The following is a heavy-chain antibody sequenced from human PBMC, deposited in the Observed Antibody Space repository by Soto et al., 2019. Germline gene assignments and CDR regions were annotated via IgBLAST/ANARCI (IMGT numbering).Heavy chain of an antibody. Sequence: QVQLVQSGAEVQKPGSSVKVSCKASGHIFNSYAFSWVGQAPGQGLEWMGGLIPVFGSADYAQEFQGRVTITADESTSTAYMEVSSLTSEDTAVYYCARGSDFWSGNPPHYYYSMDVWGQGTTVTVSS. D-gene: IGHD3-3*01. V-gene: IGHV1-69*01. J-gene: IGHJ6*02. CDR2: LIPVFGSA. CDR1: GHIFNSYA. CDR3: ARGSDFWSGNPPHYYYSMDV.